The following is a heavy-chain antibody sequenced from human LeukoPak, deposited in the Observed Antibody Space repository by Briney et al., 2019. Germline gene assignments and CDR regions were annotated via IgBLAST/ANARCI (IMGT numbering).Heavy chain of an antibody. CDR2: ISSSSTYI. D-gene: IGHD6-13*01. Sequence: PGGSLRLSCAASGYTFSDYNMNWVRQGPGKGVEWVSVISSSSTYIYYADSVKGRFTISRDNPNNSLYLQMDSLRAEDTAVYYCVRVSTADSLAIDYWGQGTLVTVST. V-gene: IGHV3-21*06. J-gene: IGHJ4*02. CDR3: VRVSTADSLAIDY. CDR1: GYTFSDYN.